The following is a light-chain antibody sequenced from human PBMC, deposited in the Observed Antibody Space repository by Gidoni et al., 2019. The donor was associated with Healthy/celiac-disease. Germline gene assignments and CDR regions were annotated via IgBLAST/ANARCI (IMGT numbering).Light chain of an antibody. Sequence: DIQMTQSPSSLYASVGDRVTITCRASQSISSYLNWYQQKPGKAPKLLIYAASSLQSGVPSRFSGSGSGTDFTLTISSLQPEDFATYYCQQSYSTLWTFGQXTKVEIK. V-gene: IGKV1-39*01. CDR1: QSISSY. CDR3: QQSYSTLWT. CDR2: AAS. J-gene: IGKJ1*01.